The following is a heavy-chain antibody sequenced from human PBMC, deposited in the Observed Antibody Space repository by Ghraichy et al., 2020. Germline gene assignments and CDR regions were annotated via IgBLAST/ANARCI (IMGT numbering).Heavy chain of an antibody. CDR1: GYSFSTYG. J-gene: IGHJ4*02. Sequence: ASVKVSCKASGYSFSTYGISWVRQAPGQGLEWMGWISAYNGNTNSAPKLQGRVTMTTDTSTSTAYMELRSLRSDDTAVYYCVRAGDYSNWDFDYWGQGTLVTVSS. CDR2: ISAYNGNT. D-gene: IGHD4-11*01. V-gene: IGHV1-18*01. CDR3: VRAGDYSNWDFDY.